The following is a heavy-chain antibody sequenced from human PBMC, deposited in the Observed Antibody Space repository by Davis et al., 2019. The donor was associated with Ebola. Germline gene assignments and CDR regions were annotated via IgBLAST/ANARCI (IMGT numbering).Heavy chain of an antibody. D-gene: IGHD5-18*01. CDR3: ARDRSGTWVGYTAMDN. J-gene: IGHJ4*02. Sequence: GESLKISCKGFGYSFTSYWIGWVRQMPGKGLEWMGIIYPGDSDTRYSPSFQGQVTISADKSISTAYLQWSSLKASDTAVYYCARDRSGTWVGYTAMDNWGQGTLVTVSS. V-gene: IGHV5-51*01. CDR2: IYPGDSDT. CDR1: GYSFTSYW.